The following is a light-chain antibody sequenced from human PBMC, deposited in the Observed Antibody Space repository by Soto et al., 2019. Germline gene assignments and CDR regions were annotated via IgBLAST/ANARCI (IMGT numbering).Light chain of an antibody. Sequence: DIQMTQSPSSLSASVGDRVTITCRASQSISSYLNGYQQKPGKAPKLLIYAASSLQSGVPSRFSGRGSGTDFTLTISSLQPEDFATYYCQQSYSTPRTFGQGTKVEIK. V-gene: IGKV1-39*01. CDR2: AAS. J-gene: IGKJ1*01. CDR1: QSISSY. CDR3: QQSYSTPRT.